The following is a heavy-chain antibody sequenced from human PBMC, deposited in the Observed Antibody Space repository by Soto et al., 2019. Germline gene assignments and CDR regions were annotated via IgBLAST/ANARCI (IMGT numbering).Heavy chain of an antibody. V-gene: IGHV4-4*07. Sequence: QVQLQESGPGLVKPSETLSLTCTVSGVSITSYYWSWIRQPAGKGLEWIGRIYSSGSTNYNPSLKRRVTMSIDTSKNQFSLKLSSVTAADTAVYYCACLYNWNGWSDYWGQGTLVTASS. CDR2: IYSSGST. D-gene: IGHD1-20*01. CDR3: ACLYNWNGWSDY. J-gene: IGHJ4*02. CDR1: GVSITSYY.